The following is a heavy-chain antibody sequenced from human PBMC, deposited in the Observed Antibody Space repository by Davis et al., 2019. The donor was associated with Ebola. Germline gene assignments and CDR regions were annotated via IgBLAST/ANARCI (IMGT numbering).Heavy chain of an antibody. D-gene: IGHD3-22*01. CDR2: ISAYNGNT. V-gene: IGHV1-18*01. J-gene: IGHJ4*02. CDR1: GYTFTSHG. Sequence: AASVKVSCKASGYTFTSHGISWVRQAPGQGLEWMGWISAYNGNTNYAQKLQGRVTMTTDTSTSTAYMELRSLRSDDTAVYYCARVGGYYYDSSRSPNDYWGQGTLVTVSS. CDR3: ARVGGYYYDSSRSPNDY.